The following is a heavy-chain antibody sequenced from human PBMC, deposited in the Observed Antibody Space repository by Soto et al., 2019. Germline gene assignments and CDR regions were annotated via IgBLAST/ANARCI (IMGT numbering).Heavy chain of an antibody. J-gene: IGHJ4*02. CDR3: ARKSRDGYNLDY. Sequence: SETLSLTCAVSGYSISSGYYCGCFRQPPGKGLEWIGSIYHSGSTYYNPSLKSRVTISVDTSKNQFSLKLSSVTAADTAVYYCARKSRDGYNLDYWGQGTLVPSP. D-gene: IGHD5-12*01. V-gene: IGHV4-38-2*01. CDR2: IYHSGST. CDR1: GYSISSGYY.